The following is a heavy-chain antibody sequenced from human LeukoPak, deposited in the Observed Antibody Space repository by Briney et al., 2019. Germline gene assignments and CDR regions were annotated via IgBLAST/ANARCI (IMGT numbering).Heavy chain of an antibody. CDR1: GFTFSSYA. V-gene: IGHV3-23*01. CDR3: AKTWFGELAHFDY. CDR2: ISGRDGST. D-gene: IGHD3-10*01. Sequence: QPWGALRLSCAASGFTFSSYAMTWVRQAPGKGLEWVSAISGRDGSTYYADSVKGRFTISRDNSKNTLCLQMNSLRAEDTAVYYCAKTWFGELAHFDYWGQGTLVTVSS. J-gene: IGHJ4*02.